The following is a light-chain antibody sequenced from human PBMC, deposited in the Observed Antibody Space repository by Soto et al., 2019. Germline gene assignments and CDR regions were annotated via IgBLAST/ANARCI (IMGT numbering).Light chain of an antibody. V-gene: IGKV3-20*01. CDR1: QSVRSSY. CDR2: GAS. J-gene: IGKJ1*01. Sequence: EIVLTQSPATQSLSPGERATLSCRASQSVRSSYLAWYQQKPGQAPRLLIYGASTRATGIPDRFSGGGSGTDFTLTISRLEPEDFAVYFCHQYGDSPQTFGQGTKVEIK. CDR3: HQYGDSPQT.